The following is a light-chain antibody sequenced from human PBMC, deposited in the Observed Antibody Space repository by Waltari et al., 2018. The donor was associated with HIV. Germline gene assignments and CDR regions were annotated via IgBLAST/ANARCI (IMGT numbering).Light chain of an antibody. Sequence: QSVLTQPPSVSAAPGQKVSISCSGSTSNIGDNFLSWFQQFPGTSPKLLIYEDDKRPSGIPDRFTGFKSGTSATLVITGLQTGDEAVYYCGTWDTSLSAVVFGGGTNLTVL. V-gene: IGLV1-51*02. J-gene: IGLJ3*02. CDR3: GTWDTSLSAVV. CDR1: TSNIGDNF. CDR2: EDD.